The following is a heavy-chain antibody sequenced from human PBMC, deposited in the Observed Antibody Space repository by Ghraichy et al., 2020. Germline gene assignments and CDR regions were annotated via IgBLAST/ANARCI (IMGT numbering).Heavy chain of an antibody. V-gene: IGHV4-59*01. Sequence: SETLSLTCTVSGGSISSYYWSWIRQPPGKGLEWIGYIYYSGSTNYNPSLKSRVTISVDTSKNQFSLKLSSVTAADTAVYYCARGVDHYYGSGYDYWGQGTLVTVSS. D-gene: IGHD3-10*01. CDR3: ARGVDHYYGSGYDY. J-gene: IGHJ4*02. CDR2: IYYSGST. CDR1: GGSISSYY.